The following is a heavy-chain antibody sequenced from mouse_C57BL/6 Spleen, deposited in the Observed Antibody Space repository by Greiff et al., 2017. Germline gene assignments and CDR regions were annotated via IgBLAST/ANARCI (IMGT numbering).Heavy chain of an antibody. CDR1: GFTFSDYY. Sequence: DVMLVESGGGLVQPGGSLKLSCAASGFTFSDYYMYWVRQTPEKRLEWVAYISNGGGSNYYPDTVKGRFTIAKDNARNTLYLQMSRLKSEDTAMYYCARLPYSNDGAYWGQGTLVTVSA. CDR2: ISNGGGSN. CDR3: ARLPYSNDGAY. V-gene: IGHV5-12*01. D-gene: IGHD2-12*01. J-gene: IGHJ3*01.